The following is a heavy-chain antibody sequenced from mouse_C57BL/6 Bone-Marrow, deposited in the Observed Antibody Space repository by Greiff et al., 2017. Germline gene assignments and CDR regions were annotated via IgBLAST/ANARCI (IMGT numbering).Heavy chain of an antibody. D-gene: IGHD2-10*01. CDR2: ISDGGSYT. Sequence: DVMLVESGGGLVKPGGSLKLSCAASGFTFSSYAMSWVRQTPEKRLEWVATISDGGSYTYYPDNVKGRFTISRDNAKNTLYLQMSHLKSEDTAMYYCARPLLGYFDYWGQGTTLTVSS. CDR3: ARPLLGYFDY. V-gene: IGHV5-4*03. CDR1: GFTFSSYA. J-gene: IGHJ2*01.